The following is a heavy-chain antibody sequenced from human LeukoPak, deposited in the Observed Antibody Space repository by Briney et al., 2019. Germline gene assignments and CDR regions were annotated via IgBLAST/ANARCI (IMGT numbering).Heavy chain of an antibody. CDR2: INHSGST. D-gene: IGHD2-2*01. CDR3: ARRYCSSTSCYATGPFDY. Sequence: SETLSLTCAVYGGSFSGYYWSWIRQPPGKGLEWIGEINHSGSTNYNPSLKSRVTISEDTSKNQFSLKLSSVTAADTAVYYCARRYCSSTSCYATGPFDYWGQGTLVTVSS. V-gene: IGHV4-34*01. J-gene: IGHJ4*02. CDR1: GGSFSGYY.